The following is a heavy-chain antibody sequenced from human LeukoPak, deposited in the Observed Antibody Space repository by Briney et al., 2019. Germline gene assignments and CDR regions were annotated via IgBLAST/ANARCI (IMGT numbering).Heavy chain of an antibody. V-gene: IGHV3-30*18. Sequence: GGSLRLSCAASGFTFSSYGMHWVRQAPGKGLEWVAVISNRGDDQFYAESVKGRFTISRDNSKKTVFLQMNSLRGEDTAVYYCAKDRSSGPHYYYDMDVWGRGTTVIVSS. CDR1: GFTFSSYG. J-gene: IGHJ6*02. CDR2: ISNRGDDQ. CDR3: AKDRSSGPHYYYDMDV. D-gene: IGHD6-25*01.